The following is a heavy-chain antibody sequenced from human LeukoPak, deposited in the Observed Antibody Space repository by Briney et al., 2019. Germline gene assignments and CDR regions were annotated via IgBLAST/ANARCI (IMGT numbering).Heavy chain of an antibody. CDR2: MNPNSGNT. J-gene: IGHJ4*02. CDR1: GYTFTSYD. V-gene: IGHV1-8*01. Sequence: GASVKVSCKASGYTFTSYDINWVRQATGQGLEWMGWMNPNSGNTGYAQKFQGRVTMTRDTSISTAYMELSSLRSEDTAVYYCARVPARTSITMIRGVIKPSHFDYWGQGTLVTVSS. CDR3: ARVPARTSITMIRGVIKPSHFDY. D-gene: IGHD3-10*01.